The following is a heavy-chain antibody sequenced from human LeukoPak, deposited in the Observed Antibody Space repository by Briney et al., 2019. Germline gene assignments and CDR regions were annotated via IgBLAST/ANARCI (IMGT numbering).Heavy chain of an antibody. CDR3: ARDREWLLYDY. CDR1: GFTFSSYS. D-gene: IGHD3-3*01. J-gene: IGHJ4*02. V-gene: IGHV3-21*01. CDR2: ISGTSTYI. Sequence: GGSLRLSCAASGFTFSSYSINWVRQAPGKGLEWVSSISGTSTYIYYADSVKGRFTISRDNAKNSLYLQMNSLRVEDTAVYFYARDREWLLYDYWGQGALVTVSS.